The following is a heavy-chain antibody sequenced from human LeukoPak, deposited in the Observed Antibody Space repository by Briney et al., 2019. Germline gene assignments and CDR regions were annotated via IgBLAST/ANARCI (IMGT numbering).Heavy chain of an antibody. D-gene: IGHD1-1*01. CDR1: GFTFSAYW. J-gene: IGHJ3*02. Sequence: GGSLRLSCAASGFTFSAYWLHWVRQAPGKGLLWVSRINGDGSVTNYAESVKGRFIISRDNAKNTVYLQMNSLSAEDTAVYYCARGGHDPGIPFDIWGQGTMVTVSS. CDR2: INGDGSVT. V-gene: IGHV3-74*01. CDR3: ARGGHDPGIPFDI.